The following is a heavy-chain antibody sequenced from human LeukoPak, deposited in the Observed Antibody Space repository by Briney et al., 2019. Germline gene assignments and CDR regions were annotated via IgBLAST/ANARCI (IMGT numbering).Heavy chain of an antibody. CDR2: ISGSGGST. D-gene: IGHD6-13*01. J-gene: IGHJ6*03. CDR1: GFTFSSYA. CDR3: AKDSGQQLVLYYYYYMDV. Sequence: PGGSLRLSCAASGFTFSSYAMSWVRQAPGKGLEWVSAISGSGGSTYYADSVKGRFTISRDNSKNTLYLQMNSLRAEDTAVYYCAKDSGQQLVLYYYYYMDVWGKGTTVTVSS. V-gene: IGHV3-23*01.